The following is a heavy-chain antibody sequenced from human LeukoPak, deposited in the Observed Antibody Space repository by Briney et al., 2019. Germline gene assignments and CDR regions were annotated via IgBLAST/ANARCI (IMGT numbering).Heavy chain of an antibody. J-gene: IGHJ5*02. V-gene: IGHV3-15*01. D-gene: IGHD1-26*01. Sequence: PGGSLRLSCAASGFTVTNARMTWVRQTPGKGLEWVGHIQRKSDGETTDYAAPVKDRFTISRDDTKNTLYLQMNSLKTEDTAMYYCSTGGGTYSLGAWGQGTLVIVSS. CDR2: IQRKSDGETT. CDR1: GFTVTNAR. CDR3: STGGGTYSLGA.